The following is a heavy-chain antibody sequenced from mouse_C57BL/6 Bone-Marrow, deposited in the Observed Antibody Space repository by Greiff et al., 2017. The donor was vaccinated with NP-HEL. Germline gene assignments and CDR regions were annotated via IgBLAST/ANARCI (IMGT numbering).Heavy chain of an antibody. Sequence: VQLQQSGAELVRPGASVKLSCTASGFNIKDDYMHWVKQRPEQGLEWIGWIDPENGDTEYASKFKGKATMTAYTSSKPAYLQLSSLTSEDTAVYYCATLVAHYYAMDYWGQGTSVTVSA. CDR2: IDPENGDT. J-gene: IGHJ4*01. V-gene: IGHV14-4*01. CDR1: GFNIKDDY. CDR3: ATLVAHYYAMDY. D-gene: IGHD1-1*01.